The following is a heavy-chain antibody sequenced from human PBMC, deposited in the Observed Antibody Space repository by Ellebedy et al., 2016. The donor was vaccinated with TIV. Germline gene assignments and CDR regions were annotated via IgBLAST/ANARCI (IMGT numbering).Heavy chain of an antibody. J-gene: IGHJ6*02. CDR3: ARGLDPYYYYGMDV. CDR1: GFTFSSYE. Sequence: GESLKISCAASGFTFSSYEMNWVRQAPGKGLEWVSYIRSSGSTIYYADSVKGRFTISRDNAKNSLYLQMNSLRAEDTAVYYCARGLDPYYYYGMDVWGQGTTVTVSS. CDR2: IRSSGSTI. D-gene: IGHD3/OR15-3a*01. V-gene: IGHV3-48*03.